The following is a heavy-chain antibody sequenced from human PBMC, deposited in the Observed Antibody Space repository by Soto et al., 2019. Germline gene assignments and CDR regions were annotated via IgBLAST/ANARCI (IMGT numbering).Heavy chain of an antibody. D-gene: IGHD3-22*01. V-gene: IGHV1-2*02. CDR2: INPNTSAT. J-gene: IGHJ5*02. Sequence: GASVKVSCKASGYIFTGYFIQWLRQAPGQGLEWMGWINPNTSATNYAQKFQGRVTMTRDTSLGAAYMELTSLRPDDTALYYCARDSLAPSYDSSGYYYFDPWGQGTLVTVSS. CDR1: GYIFTGYF. CDR3: ARDSLAPSYDSSGYYYFDP.